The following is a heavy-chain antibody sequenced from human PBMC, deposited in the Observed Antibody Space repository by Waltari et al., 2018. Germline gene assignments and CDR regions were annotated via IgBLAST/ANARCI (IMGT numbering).Heavy chain of an antibody. J-gene: IGHJ5*02. CDR3: ASDVHSGRYGWFDP. D-gene: IGHD1-26*01. Sequence: EVQLLESGGGLVQPGGSLRLSCSASGFTFSNYDISWVRQAPGKGLEWVSRSKSDGRATSYADSVKGRFTISRDNAKNTVYLQMNSLRVEDTAVYHCASDVHSGRYGWFDPWGQGTLVTVSS. CDR2: SKSDGRAT. V-gene: IGHV3-74*02. CDR1: GFTFSNYD.